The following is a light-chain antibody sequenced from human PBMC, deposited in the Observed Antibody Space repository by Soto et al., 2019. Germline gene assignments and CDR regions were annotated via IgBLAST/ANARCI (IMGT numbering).Light chain of an antibody. V-gene: IGKV3D-7*01. J-gene: IGKJ4*01. CDR1: KTGTSSW. CDR3: QQANSLRFT. CDR2: ATS. Sequence: THPPATVSLSPGERATLSCSVGKTGTSSWFGWYQQRPGQAPRLLIYATSRLYTGIPYRFSGSGSGTDFTLTISSLQPEDFAVYYCQQANSLRFTFGGGTKVDIK.